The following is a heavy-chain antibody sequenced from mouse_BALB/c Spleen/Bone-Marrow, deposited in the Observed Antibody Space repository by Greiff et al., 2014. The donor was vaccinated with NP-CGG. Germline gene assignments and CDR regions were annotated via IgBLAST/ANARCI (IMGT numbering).Heavy chain of an antibody. J-gene: IGHJ3*01. CDR2: IYPANGNT. CDR1: GFNIIYAY. V-gene: IGHV14-3*02. CDR3: ARSPGEVNY. Sequence: DVQLQESGAELVKPGASVKLSCTASGFNIIYAYIHWVKRRPEQGLEWIGRIYPANGNTNYDPKFQGKATITADTSSNTAYLHLNSLTSEDTAVYYCARSPGEVNYWGQGTLVTVSA. D-gene: IGHD1-3*01.